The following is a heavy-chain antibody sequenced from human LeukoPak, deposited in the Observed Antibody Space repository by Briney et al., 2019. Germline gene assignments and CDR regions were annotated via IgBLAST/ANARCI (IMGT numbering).Heavy chain of an antibody. CDR2: INHSGST. D-gene: IGHD3-16*02. CDR3: ARGVSGYYDYVWGSYRHIYWYFDL. V-gene: IGHV4-34*01. J-gene: IGHJ2*01. Sequence: SETLSLTCAVYGGSFSGYYWSWIRQPPGKGLEWIGEINHSGSTNYNPSLKSRVTRSVDTSKNQFSLKLSSVTAADTAVYYCARGVSGYYDYVWGSYRHIYWYFDLWGRGTLVTVSS. CDR1: GGSFSGYY.